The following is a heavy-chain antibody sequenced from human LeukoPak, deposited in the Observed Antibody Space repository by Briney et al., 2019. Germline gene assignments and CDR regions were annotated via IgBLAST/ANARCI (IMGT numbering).Heavy chain of an antibody. J-gene: IGHJ4*02. CDR1: GFGFSVYW. CDR3: ARVPTNSYGFGQ. CDR2: INEDGTSA. Sequence: GGSLRLSCAASGFGFSVYWMHWVRQAPGKGLVWVAHINEDGTSASHADSAKGRFTISRDNAKNTLYLQMNSLTVEDTAVYYCARVPTNSYGFGQWGQGSLVTVSS. D-gene: IGHD5-18*01. V-gene: IGHV3-74*01.